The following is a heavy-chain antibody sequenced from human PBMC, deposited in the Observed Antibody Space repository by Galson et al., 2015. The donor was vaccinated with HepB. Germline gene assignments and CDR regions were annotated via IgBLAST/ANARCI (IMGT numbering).Heavy chain of an antibody. CDR3: VKGYTYGISYYFDY. CDR2: VSWNSGSI. Sequence: SLRLSCAASAFTFNTYALHWVRQAPGKGLEWVPGVSWNSGSIGYADSVKGRFTITRDSAKNSLYLQMNSLRAEDTALYYCVKGYTYGISYYFDYWGQGTLVTVSS. J-gene: IGHJ4*02. V-gene: IGHV3-9*01. D-gene: IGHD5-18*01. CDR1: AFTFNTYA.